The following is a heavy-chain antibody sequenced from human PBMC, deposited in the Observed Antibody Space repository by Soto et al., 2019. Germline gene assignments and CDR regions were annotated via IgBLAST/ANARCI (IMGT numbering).Heavy chain of an antibody. CDR3: ARADYYDSSGFYYDC. Sequence: AXXKVSCKASGYNFTNHYIHWLRQAPGQGLEWMGIINPSGGSTNYLQKFQGRITMTRDTSTSTVYMELSSLRSEDTAVYFCARADYYDSSGFYYDCWGQGSLVTVSS. CDR2: INPSGGST. J-gene: IGHJ4*02. D-gene: IGHD3-22*01. V-gene: IGHV1-46*01. CDR1: GYNFTNHY.